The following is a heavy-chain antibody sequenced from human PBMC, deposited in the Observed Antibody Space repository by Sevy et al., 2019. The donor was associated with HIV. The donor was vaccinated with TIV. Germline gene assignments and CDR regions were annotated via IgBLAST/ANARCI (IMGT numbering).Heavy chain of an antibody. CDR2: INWNGNDV. D-gene: IGHD5-18*01. CDR3: AKDRRGYFQRDGYLISDSFDI. CDR1: GFSFDDYT. Sequence: GGSLRLSCATSGFSFDDYTMNWVRHAPGKGLEWVAGINWNGNDVGYEESVEGRFTISRDNDKKFLYLQLTSLRADDTAFYFCAKDRRGYFQRDGYLISDSFDIWGRGTLVTVSS. V-gene: IGHV3-20*04. J-gene: IGHJ5*01.